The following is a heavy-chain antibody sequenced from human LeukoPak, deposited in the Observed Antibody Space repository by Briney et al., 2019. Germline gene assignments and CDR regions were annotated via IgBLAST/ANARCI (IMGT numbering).Heavy chain of an antibody. CDR1: GFTFSSYA. D-gene: IGHD3-22*01. V-gene: IGHV3-23*01. CDR3: AKDPSEYYYDSSGYWGDFGY. J-gene: IGHJ4*02. CDR2: ISGSGGST. Sequence: SGGSLRLSCAASGFTFSSYAMSWVRQAPGKGLEWVSAISGSGGSTYYADSVKGRFTISRDNSKNTLYVQMNSLRAEDTAVYYCAKDPSEYYYDSSGYWGDFGYWGQGTLVTVSS.